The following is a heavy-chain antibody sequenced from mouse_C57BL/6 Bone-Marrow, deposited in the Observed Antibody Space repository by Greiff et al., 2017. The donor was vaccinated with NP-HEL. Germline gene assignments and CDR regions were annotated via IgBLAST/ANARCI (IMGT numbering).Heavy chain of an antibody. V-gene: IGHV14-4*01. D-gene: IGHD2-14*01. J-gene: IGHJ4*01. CDR3: GSTRALDY. CDR2: IDPENGDT. Sequence: VQLQQSGAELVRPGASVKLSCTASGFTITDYYMHWVKQRPEQGLEWIGWIDPENGDTDYDPKFQGKATITADTSSNTAYLQLSSLTSEDTAVYYCGSTRALDYWGQGTSVTVSS. CDR1: GFTITDYY.